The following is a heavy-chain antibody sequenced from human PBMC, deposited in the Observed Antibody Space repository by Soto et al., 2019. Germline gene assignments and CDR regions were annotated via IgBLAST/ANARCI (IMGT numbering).Heavy chain of an antibody. Sequence: SETLSLTRTVSGGSISSGGYYWSWIRQHPGKGLEWIGYIYYSGSTYYNPSLKSRVTISVDTSKNQFSLKLSSVTAAGTAVYYCARYMIYNGSGSYYKSYYYYYGMDVWGQGTTVTVSS. CDR1: GGSISSGGYY. J-gene: IGHJ6*02. V-gene: IGHV4-31*03. CDR3: ARYMIYNGSGSYYKSYYYYYGMDV. CDR2: IYYSGST. D-gene: IGHD3-10*01.